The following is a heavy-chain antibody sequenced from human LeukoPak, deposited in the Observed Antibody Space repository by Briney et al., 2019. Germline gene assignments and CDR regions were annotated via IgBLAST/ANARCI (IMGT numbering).Heavy chain of an antibody. CDR1: GFTVSSNY. Sequence: PGGSLRLSCAASGFTVSSNYMSWVRQAPGKGLEWVSVIYSGGSTYYADSVKGRFTISRDNSQNTLYLQMNSLRAEDTAVYYCARETVAGLQYYFDYWGQGTLVTVSS. J-gene: IGHJ4*02. V-gene: IGHV3-53*01. CDR3: ARETVAGLQYYFDY. CDR2: IYSGGST. D-gene: IGHD6-19*01.